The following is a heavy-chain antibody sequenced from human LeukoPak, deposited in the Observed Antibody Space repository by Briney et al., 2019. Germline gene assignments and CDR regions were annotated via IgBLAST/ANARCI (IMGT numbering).Heavy chain of an antibody. V-gene: IGHV3-23*01. CDR1: GFTFSSYA. Sequence: GASLRLSCAASGFTFSSYAMSWVRQAPGKGLEWVSAISGSGGSTYYADSVKGRFTISRDNSKNTLYLQMNSLRAEDTAVYYCAKDFEGDYGDSPLDYCGQGTLVTVSS. D-gene: IGHD4-17*01. J-gene: IGHJ4*02. CDR3: AKDFEGDYGDSPLDY. CDR2: ISGSGGST.